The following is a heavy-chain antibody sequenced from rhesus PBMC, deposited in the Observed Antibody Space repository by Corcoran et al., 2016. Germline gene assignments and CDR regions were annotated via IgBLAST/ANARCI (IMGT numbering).Heavy chain of an antibody. J-gene: IGHJ4*01. V-gene: IGHV1-180*01. CDR3: TRENRDTTYGDFDS. D-gene: IGHD2-2*01. Sequence: QVQLVQSGADIKQPGASVRLSCKTSGYNFAAYYITWVRQAPGKGLEWIELIPPHNENKFSAQNFQGKVHKSTDTSTATAYMKLSSLRFEDTAFYYCTRENRDTTYGDFDSWGQGVLVTVYS. CDR1: GYNFAAYY. CDR2: IPPHNENK.